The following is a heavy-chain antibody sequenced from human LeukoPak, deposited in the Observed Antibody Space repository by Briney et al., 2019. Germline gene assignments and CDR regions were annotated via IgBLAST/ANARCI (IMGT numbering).Heavy chain of an antibody. V-gene: IGHV4-4*02. D-gene: IGHD3-16*01. CDR1: GGSISSGNW. J-gene: IGHJ5*02. CDR2: VYYGGGT. CDR3: ARLSSGGTPNWFDP. Sequence: SETLSLTCAVCGGSISSGNWWSWVRQPPEKGLEWIGEVYYGGGTNYNPSLKSRVTISVDTSKSQFSLRLSSVSAADTAVYYCARLSSGGTPNWFDPWGPGTLVTVSS.